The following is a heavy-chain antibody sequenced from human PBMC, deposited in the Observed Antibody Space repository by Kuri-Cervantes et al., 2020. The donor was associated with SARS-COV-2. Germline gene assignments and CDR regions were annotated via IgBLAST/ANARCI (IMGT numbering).Heavy chain of an antibody. J-gene: IGHJ6*03. CDR3: ARAGNVLMVYAIAYYMDV. V-gene: IGHV3-30*04. D-gene: IGHD2-8*01. Sequence: GGSLRLSCAASGFTFSSYAMHWVRQAPGKGLEWVAVISYDGSNKYYADSVKGRFTISRDNSENTLYLQMNSLRAEDTAVYYCARAGNVLMVYAIAYYMDVWGKGTTVTVSS. CDR2: ISYDGSNK. CDR1: GFTFSSYA.